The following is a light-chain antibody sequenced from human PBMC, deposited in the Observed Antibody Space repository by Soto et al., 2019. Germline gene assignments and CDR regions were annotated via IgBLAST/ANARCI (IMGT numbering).Light chain of an antibody. Sequence: EIVLTQSPGTLSLSPGERATLSCRASQSVSNNYLAWYQQKPGQAPRLLIYGASNRATGIPARFSGSGSGTEFTLTISGLQSEDFGVYYCQQYNNWPITCGQGTRLEIK. CDR1: QSVSNN. CDR3: QQYNNWPIT. V-gene: IGKV3-15*01. CDR2: GAS. J-gene: IGKJ5*01.